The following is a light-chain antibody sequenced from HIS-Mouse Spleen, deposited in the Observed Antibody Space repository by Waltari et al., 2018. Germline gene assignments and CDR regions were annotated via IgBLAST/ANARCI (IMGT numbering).Light chain of an antibody. J-gene: IGLJ1*01. CDR3: SSYAGSNNYV. CDR2: EVI. CDR1: SSDVGGYNY. Sequence: QSALTQPPSASGSPGQSVTISCTGTSSDVGGYNYVSWYQQHPGKAPKLMIYEVIKRPSRVPDRFSGSKSGNTASLTVSGLQAEDEADYYCSSYAGSNNYVVGTGTKVTVL. V-gene: IGLV2-8*01.